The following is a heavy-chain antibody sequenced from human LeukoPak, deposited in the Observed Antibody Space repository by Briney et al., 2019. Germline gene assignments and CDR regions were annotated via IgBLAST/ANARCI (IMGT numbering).Heavy chain of an antibody. CDR2: ISSSGSTI. V-gene: IGHV3-48*03. J-gene: IGHJ4*02. D-gene: IGHD2-2*01. CDR1: GFTFSSYE. Sequence: PGGSLRLSCAASGFTFSSYEMNWVRQAPGKGLEWVSYISSSGSTIYYADSVKGRFTISRDNAKNSLYLQMNSLRAEDTAVYYCARVMGRYCSSTSCYVDYWGQGTLVTVSS. CDR3: ARVMGRYCSSTSCYVDY.